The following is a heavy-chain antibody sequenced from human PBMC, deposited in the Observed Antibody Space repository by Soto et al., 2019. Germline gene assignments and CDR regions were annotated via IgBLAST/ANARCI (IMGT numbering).Heavy chain of an antibody. D-gene: IGHD3-10*01. J-gene: IGHJ3*02. CDR2: INSDGSIT. CDR1: GFTFSSYW. V-gene: IGHV3-74*01. Sequence: PGGSLRLSCAASGFTFSSYWMHWVRQAPGKGLVWVSRINSDGSITSYADSVKGRFTISRDNAKNSLYLQMNSLRAEDTALYYYARDREGKLAFDIWGQGTMVTVSS. CDR3: ARDREGKLAFDI.